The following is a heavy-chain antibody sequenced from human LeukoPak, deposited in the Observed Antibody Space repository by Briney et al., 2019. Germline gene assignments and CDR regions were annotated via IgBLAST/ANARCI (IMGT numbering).Heavy chain of an antibody. V-gene: IGHV3-21*01. CDR1: GFTFSSYS. Sequence: GGSLRLSCVASGFTFSSYSMNWVRQAPGKGLEWVSSISSSSSYKYYTDSVKGRFTISRDNAKNSLYLQMNSLRAEDTAVYYCARSAAGTYYWGQGTLVAVSS. CDR3: ARSAAGTYY. D-gene: IGHD1-1*01. CDR2: ISSSSSYK. J-gene: IGHJ4*02.